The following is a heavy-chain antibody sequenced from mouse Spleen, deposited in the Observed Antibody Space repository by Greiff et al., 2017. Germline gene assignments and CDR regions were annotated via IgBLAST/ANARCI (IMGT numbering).Heavy chain of an antibody. CDR1: GYAFSSSW. CDR2: IHPGDGDT. J-gene: IGHJ1*01. Sequence: QVQLKQSGPELVKPGASVKISCKASGYAFSSSWMNWVKQRPGQGLEWIGRIHPGDGDTNYNGKFKGKATLTADKSSSTAYMQLSSLTSEDSAVYFCARGRYGYHWYFDVWGAGTTVTVSS. D-gene: IGHD2-2*01. CDR3: ARGRYGYHWYFDV. V-gene: IGHV1-82*01.